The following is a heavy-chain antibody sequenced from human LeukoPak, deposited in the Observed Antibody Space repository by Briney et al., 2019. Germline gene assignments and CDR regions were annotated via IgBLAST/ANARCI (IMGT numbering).Heavy chain of an antibody. CDR1: GFTFSSYW. Sequence: PGGSLRLSCAASGFTFSSYWMSWVRQAPGKGLEWVANIKQDGSEKYYVDSVKGRFTISRDNAKNSLYLQMNSLRAEDTAVYYCARDHCYSYGYSPICYYYMDVWGKGTTVTVSS. V-gene: IGHV3-7*01. CDR2: IKQDGSEK. CDR3: ARDHCYSYGYSPICYYYMDV. J-gene: IGHJ6*03. D-gene: IGHD5-18*01.